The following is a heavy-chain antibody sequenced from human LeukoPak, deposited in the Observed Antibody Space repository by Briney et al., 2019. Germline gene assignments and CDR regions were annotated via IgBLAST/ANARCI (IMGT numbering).Heavy chain of an antibody. CDR3: ARQDPAGEYYFDH. J-gene: IGHJ4*02. D-gene: IGHD3-10*01. V-gene: IGHV5-51*01. CDR2: IYPGDSDT. CDR1: GYTFTSYD. Sequence: ASVRVSCKASGYTFTSYDINWVRQATGQGLEWMGTIYPGDSDTRYSPSFQGQVTISADKSLSTAYLQWSSLKASDAAMYYCARQDPAGEYYFDHWSQGTLVTVST.